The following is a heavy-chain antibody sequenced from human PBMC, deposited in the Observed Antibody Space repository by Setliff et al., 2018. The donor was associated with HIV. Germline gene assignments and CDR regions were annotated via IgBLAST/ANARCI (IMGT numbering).Heavy chain of an antibody. CDR1: GGSFSGYY. CDR2: SNHSGST. D-gene: IGHD6-19*01. Sequence: SETLSLTCDVYGGSFSGYYWSWIRQPPGKGLEWIGESNHSGSTNYNPSIKSRVTMSVDTSKNQFSLRLRSVTAADPAVYYCATSSSWSTFDYWGQGTLVTVSS. V-gene: IGHV4-34*01. CDR3: ATSSSWSTFDY. J-gene: IGHJ4*02.